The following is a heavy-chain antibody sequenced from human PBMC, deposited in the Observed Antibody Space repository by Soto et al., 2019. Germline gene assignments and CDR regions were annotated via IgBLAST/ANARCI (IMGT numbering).Heavy chain of an antibody. D-gene: IGHD6-19*01. CDR2: ISGVGDRT. Sequence: EVQLLESGGGLVQPGGSLRLSCAASGFTFSSYVVHWVRQAPGKGLEWVSVISGVGDRTSYADSVKGRFTISRDNSKNTLYLQMNSLRADDTAVYYCAKKGPTSAVADAFDIWGQGTMVTVSS. V-gene: IGHV3-23*01. J-gene: IGHJ3*02. CDR3: AKKGPTSAVADAFDI. CDR1: GFTFSSYV.